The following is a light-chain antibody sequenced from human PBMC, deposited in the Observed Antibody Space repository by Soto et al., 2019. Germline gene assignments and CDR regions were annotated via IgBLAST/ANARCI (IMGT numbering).Light chain of an antibody. CDR2: DAS. CDR1: QSISSW. V-gene: IGKV1-5*01. CDR3: QQYNSYPWT. Sequence: DIQMTQSTSTLSASVRDRVTITCRANQSISSWLAWYQQKPGKAPNLLIYDASSLESGVPSRFSGGGSGTEFTLTISSLQPDDYATYYCQQYNSYPWTFGQGTKVEIK. J-gene: IGKJ1*01.